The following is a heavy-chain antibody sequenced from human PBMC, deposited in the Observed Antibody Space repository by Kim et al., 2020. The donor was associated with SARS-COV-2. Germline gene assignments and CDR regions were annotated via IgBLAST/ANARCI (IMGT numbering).Heavy chain of an antibody. D-gene: IGHD1-7*01. CDR1: GGSFSGYY. CDR2: INHSGST. V-gene: IGHV4-34*01. Sequence: SETLSLTCAVYGGSFSGYYWSWIRQPPGKGLEWIGEINHSGSTNYNPSLKSRVTISVDTSKNQFSLKLSSVTAADTAVYYCARRITGTRRRAFDIWGQGTMVTVSS. J-gene: IGHJ3*02. CDR3: ARRITGTRRRAFDI.